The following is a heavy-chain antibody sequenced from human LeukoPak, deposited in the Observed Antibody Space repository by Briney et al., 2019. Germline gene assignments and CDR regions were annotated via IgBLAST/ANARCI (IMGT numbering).Heavy chain of an antibody. D-gene: IGHD2-2*01. CDR3: ARAFPATYYFDY. Sequence: SQTLSLTCAVSGGSISSGGYSWSWIRQPPGKGLEWIGYIYHSGSTYYNPSLKSRVTISVDRSKNQFSLKLSSVTAADTAVYYCARAFPATYYFDYWGQGTLVTVSS. J-gene: IGHJ4*02. CDR2: IYHSGST. CDR1: GGSISSGGYS. V-gene: IGHV4-30-2*01.